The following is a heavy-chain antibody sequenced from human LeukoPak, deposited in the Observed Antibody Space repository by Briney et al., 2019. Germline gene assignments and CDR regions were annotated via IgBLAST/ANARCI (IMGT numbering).Heavy chain of an antibody. CDR2: INHSGST. V-gene: IGHV4-34*01. D-gene: IGHD3-16*01. Sequence: PSETLSLTCAVYGGSFSGYYWSWIRQPPGKGLEWIGEINHSGSTNYNPSLKSRVTISVDTSKNQFSLKLSSVTAADTAVYYCARAIWAWFDPWGQGTLVTVSS. CDR1: GGSFSGYY. CDR3: ARAIWAWFDP. J-gene: IGHJ5*02.